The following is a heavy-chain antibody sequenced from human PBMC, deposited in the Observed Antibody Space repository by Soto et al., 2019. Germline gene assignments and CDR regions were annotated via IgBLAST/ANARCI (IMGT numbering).Heavy chain of an antibody. V-gene: IGHV4-34*01. CDR2: INHSGST. D-gene: IGHD6-13*01. J-gene: IGHJ4*02. CDR1: GGSFSGYY. Sequence: TLSLTCAVYGGSFSGYYWSWIRQPPGKGLEWIGEINHSGSTNYNPSLKSRVTISVDTSKNQFSLKLSSVTAADTAVYYCARGWGSSWYFPFDYWGQGTLVTVSS. CDR3: ARGWGSSWYFPFDY.